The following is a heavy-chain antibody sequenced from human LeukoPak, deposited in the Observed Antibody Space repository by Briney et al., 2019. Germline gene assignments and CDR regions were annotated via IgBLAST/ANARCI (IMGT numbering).Heavy chain of an antibody. D-gene: IGHD6-6*01. V-gene: IGHV3-23*01. J-gene: IGHJ4*01. CDR3: AKGGSIAALPYYFDH. CDR2: ISNSGGST. Sequence: GGSLRLSCAASGFTFSSSAMSWVRQAPGKGLEWVSSISNSGGSTYYADSVKGRFTISRDNSKNTLYLQMNSLRTEDTAVYYCAKGGSIAALPYYFDHWGQGALVTVSS. CDR1: GFTFSSSA.